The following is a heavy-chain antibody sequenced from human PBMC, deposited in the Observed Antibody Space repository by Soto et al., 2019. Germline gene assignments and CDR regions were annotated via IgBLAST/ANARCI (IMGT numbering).Heavy chain of an antibody. J-gene: IGHJ5*02. Sequence: QVQLVQSGAEVKKPGSSVKVSCTASGGSLRNSVISWVRQAPGQGLEWMGGIIPMFTTVNYAQKFQGRVTITADESTSTAYMELSSLRSEDTAVYYCARTGGPYSSSYYWFDPWGQGTLVTVSS. V-gene: IGHV1-69*01. CDR3: ARTGGPYSSSYYWFDP. D-gene: IGHD6-13*01. CDR1: GGSLRNSV. CDR2: IIPMFTTV.